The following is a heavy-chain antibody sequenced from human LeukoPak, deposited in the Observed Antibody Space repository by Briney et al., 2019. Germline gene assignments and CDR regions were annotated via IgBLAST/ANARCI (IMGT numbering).Heavy chain of an antibody. Sequence: SETLSLTCTVSGGSISSYYWCWIRQPPGKGLEWIGYIYYSGSTNYNPSLKSRVTISVDTSKNQFSLKLSSVTAADTAVYYCARSEGTMVRGVIITPYYFDYWGQGTLVTVSS. J-gene: IGHJ4*02. V-gene: IGHV4-59*01. CDR3: ARSEGTMVRGVIITPYYFDY. CDR2: IYYSGST. D-gene: IGHD3-10*01. CDR1: GGSISSYY.